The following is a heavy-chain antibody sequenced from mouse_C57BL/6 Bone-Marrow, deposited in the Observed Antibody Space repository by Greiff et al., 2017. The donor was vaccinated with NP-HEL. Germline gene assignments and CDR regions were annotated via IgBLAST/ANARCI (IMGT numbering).Heavy chain of an antibody. CDR3: ARDRRLAWFAY. CDR2: ISYDGSN. V-gene: IGHV3-6*01. CDR1: GYSITSGYY. Sequence: EVKLEESGPGLVKPSQSLSLTCSVTGYSITSGYYWNWIRQLPGNKLEWMGYISYDGSNNYNPSLKNRIPITRDTSKNQFFLKLNSVTTEDTATYYCARDRRLAWFAYWGKGTLVTVSA. J-gene: IGHJ3*01.